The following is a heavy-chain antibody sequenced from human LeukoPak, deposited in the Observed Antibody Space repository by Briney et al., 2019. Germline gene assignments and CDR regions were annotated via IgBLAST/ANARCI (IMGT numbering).Heavy chain of an antibody. CDR3: ARYYYDSSGHQTPFDY. CDR1: GYSFTSYW. J-gene: IGHJ4*02. CDR2: IYPGDSDT. V-gene: IGHV5-51*01. Sequence: GESLKISCKGSGYSFTSYWIGWVRQMPGKGLEWTGIIYPGDSDTRYSPSFQGQVTISADKSISTAYLQWSSLKASDTAMYYCARYYYDSSGHQTPFDYWGQGTLVTVSS. D-gene: IGHD3-22*01.